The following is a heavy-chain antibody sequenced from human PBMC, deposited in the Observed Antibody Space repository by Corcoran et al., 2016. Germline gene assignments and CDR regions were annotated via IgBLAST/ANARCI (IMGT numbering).Heavy chain of an antibody. CDR2: IDWDDDK. CDR3: ARILGSSGYSSPPDY. CDR1: GFSLSTSGMC. V-gene: IGHV2-70*01. D-gene: IGHD3-22*01. J-gene: IGHJ4*02. Sequence: QVTLRESGPALVKPTQTLTLTCTFSGFSLSTSGMCVSWIRQPPGKALEWLALIDWDDDKYYSTSLKNRLTIYKDTSKNQVVLTMTNMDPVDKATYYCARILGSSGYSSPPDYWVQGTLVTVSS.